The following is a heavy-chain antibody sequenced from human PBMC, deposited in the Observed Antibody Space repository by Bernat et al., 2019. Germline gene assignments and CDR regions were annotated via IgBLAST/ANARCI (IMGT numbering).Heavy chain of an antibody. CDR3: AGVPLFCSGGTCYYYVDV. D-gene: IGHD2-15*01. J-gene: IGHJ6*03. V-gene: IGHV4-59*01. CDR2: MHYSGST. Sequence: QVQLQESGPGLVKPSETLSLTCTVSRGSLTDSYWSWIRQSPGKGLEWIAYMHYSGSTNYNPSLKSRVTISIDTSKNQFSLKLSRVIAADTAVYYCAGVPLFCSGGTCYYYVDVWGNGTTFTISS. CDR1: RGSLTDSY.